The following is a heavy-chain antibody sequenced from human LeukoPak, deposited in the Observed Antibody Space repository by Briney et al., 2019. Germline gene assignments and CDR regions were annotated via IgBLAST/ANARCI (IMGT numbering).Heavy chain of an antibody. Sequence: SETLSLTCTVSGGSISSSSYYWGWIRQPPGKGLEWIGSIYYSGSTYYNPSLKSRVTISVDTSENQFSLKLSSVTAADTAVYYCARLGDYYYYYYMDVWGKGTTVTVSS. CDR3: ARLGDYYYYYYMDV. CDR2: IYYSGST. D-gene: IGHD2-21*02. V-gene: IGHV4-39*07. CDR1: GGSISSSSYY. J-gene: IGHJ6*03.